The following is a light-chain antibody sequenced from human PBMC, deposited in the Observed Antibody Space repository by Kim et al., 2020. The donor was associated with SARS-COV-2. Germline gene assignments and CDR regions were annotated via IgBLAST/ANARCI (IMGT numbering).Light chain of an antibody. V-gene: IGLV6-57*03. Sequence: GRTVTTACHRRSGSIDHNYVQWYQQRPGGVPTTVIYEDDQRPSGLSDRFSGSIDNSSNSASLTISGLKTEDEADYYCQSYNMSNVVFGGGTQLTVL. J-gene: IGLJ2*01. CDR1: SGSIDHNY. CDR3: QSYNMSNVV. CDR2: EDD.